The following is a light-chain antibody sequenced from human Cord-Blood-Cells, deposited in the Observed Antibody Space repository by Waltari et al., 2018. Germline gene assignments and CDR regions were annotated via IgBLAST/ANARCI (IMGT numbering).Light chain of an antibody. CDR2: EVS. V-gene: IGLV2-8*01. Sequence: QSALTQPPSASGSPGQSVTISCPGTSSDVGGYDYGSWYQQHPGKAPKLMIYEVSKRPSGVPDRFSGSKSGNTASLTVSGLQAEDEADYYCSSYAGSNNYVFGTGTKVTVL. J-gene: IGLJ1*01. CDR1: SSDVGGYDY. CDR3: SSYAGSNNYV.